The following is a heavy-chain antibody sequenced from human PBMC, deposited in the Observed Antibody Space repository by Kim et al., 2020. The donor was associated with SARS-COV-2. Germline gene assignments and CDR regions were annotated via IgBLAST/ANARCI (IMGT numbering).Heavy chain of an antibody. CDR3: ASLSTGYVWDKFDY. CDR1: GFTFSSYW. Sequence: GGSLRLSCVASGFTFSSYWMHWVRQAQGPFLVCFTRFNSDGSSTSYADSVKGRFTISRDNARNTLYLQMNSLRAEDTAVYYCASLSTGYVWDKFDYWGQG. V-gene: IGHV3-74*01. J-gene: IGHJ4*02. D-gene: IGHD3-16*01. CDR2: FNSDGSST.